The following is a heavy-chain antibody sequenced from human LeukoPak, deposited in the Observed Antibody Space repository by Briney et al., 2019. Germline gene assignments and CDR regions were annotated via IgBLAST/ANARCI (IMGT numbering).Heavy chain of an antibody. CDR1: GFSLTTSGVG. Sequence: SGPTLVKPTQTLTLTCSFSGFSLTTSGVGVGWIRQPPGKALEWLGMIYWDDDKRYSPSLRSRLTFTKDTSAKQVVLTMTNMDPADTATYYCIHAYPRVSWFDPWGQGILVTVSS. V-gene: IGHV2-5*02. J-gene: IGHJ5*02. CDR2: IYWDDDK. D-gene: IGHD2-2*02. CDR3: IHAYPRVSWFDP.